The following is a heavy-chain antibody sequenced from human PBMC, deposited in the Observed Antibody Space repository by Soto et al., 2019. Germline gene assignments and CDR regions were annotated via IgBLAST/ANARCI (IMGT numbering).Heavy chain of an antibody. Sequence: GGSLRLSCAASGFTFSSYSMNWVRQAPGKGLEWVSSISSSSSYIYYADSVKGRFTISRDNAKNSLYLQMNSLRAEDTAVYYCARDGGATVPYAFDIWGQGTMVTVSS. D-gene: IGHD4-4*01. CDR2: ISSSSSYI. CDR3: ARDGGATVPYAFDI. V-gene: IGHV3-21*01. J-gene: IGHJ3*02. CDR1: GFTFSSYS.